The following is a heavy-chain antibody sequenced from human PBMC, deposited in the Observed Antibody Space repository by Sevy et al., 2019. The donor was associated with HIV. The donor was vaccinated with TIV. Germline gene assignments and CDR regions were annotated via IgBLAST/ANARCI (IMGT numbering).Heavy chain of an antibody. Sequence: GGSLRLSCAASGFTFSSYAMSWVRQAPGKGLEWVSAISGSGGSTYYADSVKGRFTISRDHSKNTLYLQMNSLRAEDTAVYYCAKTNYYDSSSSSIGDYFDYWGQGTLVTVSS. V-gene: IGHV3-23*01. D-gene: IGHD3-22*01. CDR1: GFTFSSYA. J-gene: IGHJ4*02. CDR3: AKTNYYDSSSSSIGDYFDY. CDR2: ISGSGGST.